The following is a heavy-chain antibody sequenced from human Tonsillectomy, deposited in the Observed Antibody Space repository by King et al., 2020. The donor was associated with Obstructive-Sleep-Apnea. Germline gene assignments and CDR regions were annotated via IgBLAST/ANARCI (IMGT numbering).Heavy chain of an antibody. Sequence: QLVQSGAEVKKPGASVKVSCKASGYTFADYYMYWVRQAPGQGLEWMGWINPNSGGTNYAQKFQGRVTMTRDTSISTAYMELSRLRSDDPAVYYCATVAVSTATFYLDYWGQGTLVTVSP. CDR3: ATVAVSTATFYLDY. CDR1: GYTFADYY. D-gene: IGHD4-17*01. CDR2: INPNSGGT. J-gene: IGHJ4*02. V-gene: IGHV1-2*02.